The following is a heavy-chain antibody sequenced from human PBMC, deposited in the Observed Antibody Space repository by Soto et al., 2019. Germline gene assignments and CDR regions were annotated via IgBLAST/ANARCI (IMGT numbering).Heavy chain of an antibody. Sequence: TSETLSLTRSVSGGSVSSGYYWNWIRQSPGKGLEWIGHLYYTGSTNYNPSLKSRVTISVDTSKNQFFLNLTSVTAADTAVYYCARGPIPVVRRYFDSWGQGIPVTVSS. CDR1: GGSVSSGYY. J-gene: IGHJ4*02. CDR3: ARGPIPVVRRYFDS. D-gene: IGHD2-15*01. V-gene: IGHV4-61*01. CDR2: LYYTGST.